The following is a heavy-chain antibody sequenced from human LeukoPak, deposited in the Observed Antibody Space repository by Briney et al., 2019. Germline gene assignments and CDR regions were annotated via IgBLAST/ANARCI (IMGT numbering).Heavy chain of an antibody. CDR1: GGSISSSSYY. V-gene: IGHV4-39*07. J-gene: IGHJ6*03. D-gene: IGHD6-25*01. CDR3: ARGQTAANYYYYYMDV. CDR2: IYYSGST. Sequence: SETLSLTCTVSGGSISSSSYYWGWIRQPPGKGLEWIGSIYYSGSTYYNPSLKSRVTISVDTSKNQFSLKLSSVTAADTAVYYCARGQTAANYYYYYMDVWGKGTTVTVSS.